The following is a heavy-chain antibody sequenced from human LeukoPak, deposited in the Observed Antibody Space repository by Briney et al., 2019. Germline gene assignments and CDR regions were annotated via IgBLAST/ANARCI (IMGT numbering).Heavy chain of an antibody. D-gene: IGHD1-20*01. CDR2: INHSGST. J-gene: IGHJ4*02. Sequence: SETLSLTCAVYGGSPSGYYWSWIRQPPGKGLEWIGEINHSGSTNYNPSLKSRVTISVDTSKNQFSLKLSSVTAADTAVYYCARLTGTSDYWGQGTLVTVSS. CDR3: ARLTGTSDY. CDR1: GGSPSGYY. V-gene: IGHV4-34*01.